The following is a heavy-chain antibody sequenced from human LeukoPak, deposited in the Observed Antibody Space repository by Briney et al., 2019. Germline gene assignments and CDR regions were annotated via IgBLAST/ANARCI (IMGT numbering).Heavy chain of an antibody. CDR1: GYTFTGYY. CDR3: AREWSPGTVIRSLDY. D-gene: IGHD2-8*02. V-gene: IGHV1-2*02. CDR2: INPNSGGT. Sequence: ASVKVSCKASGYTFTGYYMHWVRQAPGQGLEWMGWINPNSGGTNYAQKFQGRVTMTRDTSISTAYMELSRLRSDDTAVYYCAREWSPGTVIRSLDYWGQGTLVIVSS. J-gene: IGHJ4*02.